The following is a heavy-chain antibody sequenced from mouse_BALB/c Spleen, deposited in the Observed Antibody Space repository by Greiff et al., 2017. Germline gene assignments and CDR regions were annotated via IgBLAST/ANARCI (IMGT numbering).Heavy chain of an antibody. D-gene: IGHD2-3*01. CDR2: IDPANGNT. CDR1: GFNIKDTY. J-gene: IGHJ4*01. Sequence: EVKLMESGAELVKPGASVKLSCTASGFNIKDTYMHWVKQRPEQGLEWIGRIDPANGNTKYDPKFQGKATITADTSSNTAYLQLSSLTSEDTAVYYCAYEDYYAMDYWGQGTSVTVSS. CDR3: AYEDYYAMDY. V-gene: IGHV14-3*02.